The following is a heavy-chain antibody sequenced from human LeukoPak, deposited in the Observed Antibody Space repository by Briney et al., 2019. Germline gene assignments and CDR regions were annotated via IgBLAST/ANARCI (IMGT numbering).Heavy chain of an antibody. J-gene: IGHJ6*02. CDR1: GGTFSSYA. V-gene: IGHV1-69*05. CDR2: IIPIFGTA. CDR3: ARGVVVTEVYYYGIDV. Sequence: ASVKFSCKASGGTFSSYAISWVRQAPGQGLEWIGGIIPIFGTANYAQKFQGRVTITTDESTSTAYMELSSLRSEDTAVYYCARGVVVTEVYYYGIDVWGQGTTVTVSS. D-gene: IGHD2-21*02.